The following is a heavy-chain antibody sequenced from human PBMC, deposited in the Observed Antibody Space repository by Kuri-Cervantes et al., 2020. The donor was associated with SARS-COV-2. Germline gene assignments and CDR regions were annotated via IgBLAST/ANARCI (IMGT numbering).Heavy chain of an antibody. CDR1: GFNFSKTD. D-gene: IGHD2-21*01. Sequence: GESLKISCAASGFNFSKTDMNWVRQAPGKGLEWVAVISHEGKNKKGIASGKGRFTITRDNSQNTLYLHMKSLRSEDTAMYYCAKDRVGVQDFWGQGTLVTVSS. CDR3: AKDRVGVQDF. J-gene: IGHJ4*02. V-gene: IGHV3-30*18. CDR2: ISHEGKNK.